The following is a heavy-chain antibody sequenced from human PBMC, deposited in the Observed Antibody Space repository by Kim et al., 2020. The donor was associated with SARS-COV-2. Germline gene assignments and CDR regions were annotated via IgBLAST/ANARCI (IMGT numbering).Heavy chain of an antibody. CDR3: AKDISGSCTKGDLGLDY. D-gene: IGHD2-2*01. J-gene: IGHJ4*02. V-gene: IGHV3-9*01. CDR2: ISWNSGSI. Sequence: GGSLRLSCAASGFTFDDYAMHWVRQAPGKGLEWVSGISWNSGSIGYADSVKGRFTISRDNAKNSLYLQMNSLRAEDTALYYCAKDISGSCTKGDLGLDYCDRGSLVTVYS. CDR1: GFTFDDYA.